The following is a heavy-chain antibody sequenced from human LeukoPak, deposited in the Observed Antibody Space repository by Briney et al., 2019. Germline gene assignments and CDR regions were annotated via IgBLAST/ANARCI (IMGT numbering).Heavy chain of an antibody. CDR2: IYWDDDK. Sequence: SGPTLVKPTQTLTLTCTFSGFSLSTSGVGVGWIRQPPGRALEWLALIYWDDDKRYSPSPKSRLTITKDTSKNQVVLTMTNMDPVDTATYYCAHMGGSGSYYRSDYWGQGTLVTVSS. J-gene: IGHJ4*02. CDR3: AHMGGSGSYYRSDY. D-gene: IGHD3-10*01. CDR1: GFSLSTSGVG. V-gene: IGHV2-5*02.